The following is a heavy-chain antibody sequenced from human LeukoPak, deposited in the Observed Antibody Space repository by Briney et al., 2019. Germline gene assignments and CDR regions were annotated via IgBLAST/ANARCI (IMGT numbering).Heavy chain of an antibody. Sequence: GGSLRLSCEASGFTFSAYAMTWVRQAPGKGLEWVSSIGSDNKPHYSESVKGRFAISRDNSKSMLFLQLNSLRAEDTAVYYCAKVSGLGGDYFDYWGQGTLVTVSS. CDR3: AKVSGLGGDYFDY. J-gene: IGHJ4*02. CDR2: IGSDNKP. CDR1: GFTFSAYA. V-gene: IGHV3-23*05. D-gene: IGHD3-16*01.